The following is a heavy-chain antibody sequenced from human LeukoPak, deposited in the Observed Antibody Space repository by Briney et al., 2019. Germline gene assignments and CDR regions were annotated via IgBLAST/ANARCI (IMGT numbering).Heavy chain of an antibody. CDR3: AVHDFWSGYPPRHDYYYMDV. CDR1: WAHLRLTFSNYA. CDR2: TRGTGYNA. V-gene: IGHV3-23*01. D-gene: IGHD3-3*01. J-gene: IGHJ6*03. Sequence: TGGSLTLSCVASWAHLRLTFSNYAMSWVRQAPGKGLQWVPTTRGTGYNAYFADSVKGRFTISRDNSKNTLYLQMNSLRAEETFTVCGAVHDFWSGYPPRHDYYYMDVWGKGTTVSVSS.